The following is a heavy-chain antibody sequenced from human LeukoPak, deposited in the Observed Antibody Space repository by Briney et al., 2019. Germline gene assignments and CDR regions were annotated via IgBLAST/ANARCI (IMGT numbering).Heavy chain of an antibody. CDR3: ARAVFSGSYYTHFDY. J-gene: IGHJ4*02. CDR1: GFTFSSYS. CDR2: INWNGGST. V-gene: IGHV3-20*04. Sequence: TGGSLRLSCAASGFTFSSYSMNWVRQAPGKGLEWVSGINWNGGSTGYADSVKGRFTISRDNAKNSLYLQMNSLRAEDTALYYCARAVFSGSYYTHFDYWGQGTLVTVSS. D-gene: IGHD1-26*01.